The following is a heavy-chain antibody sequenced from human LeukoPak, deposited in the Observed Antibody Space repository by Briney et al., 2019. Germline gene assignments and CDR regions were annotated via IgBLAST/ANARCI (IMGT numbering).Heavy chain of an antibody. CDR2: ISSSSSYI. CDR1: GFTFSNFD. Sequence: GGSLSLSCAASGFTFSNFDINWVRQAPGKGLEWVSSISSSSSYISYADSVKGRFTSSRDNAKNSLDLQMNSLRAEDTAVYYCAIDRYISGWYTCDYWGQGTLVTVSS. D-gene: IGHD6-19*01. J-gene: IGHJ4*02. V-gene: IGHV3-21*01. CDR3: AIDRYISGWYTCDY.